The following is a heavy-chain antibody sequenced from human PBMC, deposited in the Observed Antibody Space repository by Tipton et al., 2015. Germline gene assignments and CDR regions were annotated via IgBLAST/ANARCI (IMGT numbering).Heavy chain of an antibody. J-gene: IGHJ4*02. D-gene: IGHD4-23*01. CDR3: ARARGRHGGLFDS. CDR2: IQYSGST. CDR1: SDSINKYY. Sequence: TLSLTCTVSSDSINKYYWSWIRQPPGKELEWIGYIQYSGSTNYIPSLKSRVTISVDTSKTQFSLKMSSVTASDTAVYYCARARGRHGGLFDSWGQGILVTVSS. V-gene: IGHV4-59*01.